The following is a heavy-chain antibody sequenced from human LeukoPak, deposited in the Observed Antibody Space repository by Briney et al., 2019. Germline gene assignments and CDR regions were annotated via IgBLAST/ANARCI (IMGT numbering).Heavy chain of an antibody. D-gene: IGHD3-22*01. Sequence: SQTPSLTCTVSGGSISSGDYCWSWIRRPPGKGLEWIAYMYYSGSTYYNPSLKSRVTISADTSKNQLSLKLSSVTAADTAVYYCARPYYYDSRIDPWGQGILVTVSS. V-gene: IGHV4-30-4*01. CDR1: GGSISSGDYC. CDR2: MYYSGST. J-gene: IGHJ5*02. CDR3: ARPYYYDSRIDP.